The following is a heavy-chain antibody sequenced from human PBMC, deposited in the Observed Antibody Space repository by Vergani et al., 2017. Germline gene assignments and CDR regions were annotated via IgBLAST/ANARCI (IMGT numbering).Heavy chain of an antibody. Sequence: QLQLQESGSRLVKPSQTLSLTCAVSGGSISSGGYSWSWIRQPPGKGLEWIGYIYHSGSTYYNPSLKSRVTISVDRSKNQFSLKLSSVTAADTAVYYCARVGDYGGNLGDAFDIWGQGTMVTVSS. CDR2: IYHSGST. CDR1: GGSISSGGYS. V-gene: IGHV4-30-2*01. J-gene: IGHJ3*02. D-gene: IGHD4-23*01. CDR3: ARVGDYGGNLGDAFDI.